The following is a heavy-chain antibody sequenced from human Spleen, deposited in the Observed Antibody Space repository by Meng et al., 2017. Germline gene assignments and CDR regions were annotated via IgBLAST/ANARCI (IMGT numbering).Heavy chain of an antibody. D-gene: IGHD3-22*01. CDR2: IYYSGST. Sequence: QLPLQESGPGLVRPSETLSHTCTVSGGSISSSSYYWGWIRQPPGKGLEWIGSIYYSGSTYYNPSLKSRVTISVDTSKNRFSLKLSSVTAADTAVYYCAHNYYDSSGYYNNWFDPWGQGTLVTVSS. J-gene: IGHJ5*02. CDR1: GGSISSSSYY. V-gene: IGHV4-39*01. CDR3: AHNYYDSSGYYNNWFDP.